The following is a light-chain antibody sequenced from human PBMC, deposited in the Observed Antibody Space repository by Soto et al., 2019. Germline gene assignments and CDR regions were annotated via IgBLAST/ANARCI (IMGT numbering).Light chain of an antibody. CDR2: DVT. V-gene: IGLV2-11*01. J-gene: IGLJ1*01. CDR3: CSYAGSYSFL. CDR1: SSDVGAYNY. Sequence: QSALTQPRSVSGSPGQSVTISCTGTSSDVGAYNYVSWYQQHPGKAPKVMIYDVTERPSGVPDRFSGSTSGNTASLTISGLQAEDEADYYCCSYAGSYSFLFGSGTKLTVL.